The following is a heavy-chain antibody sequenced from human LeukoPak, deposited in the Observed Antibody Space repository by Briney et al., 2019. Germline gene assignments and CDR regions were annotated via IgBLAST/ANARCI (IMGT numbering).Heavy chain of an antibody. J-gene: IGHJ4*02. CDR1: GGTFSSYA. CDR3: ARVHSGYDLGY. Sequence: ASVKVSCKASGGTFSSYAISWVRQAPGQGLEWMGWISAYNGNTNYAQKLQGRVTMTTDTSTSTAYMELRSLRSDDTAVYYCARVHSGYDLGYWGQGTLVTVSS. CDR2: ISAYNGNT. D-gene: IGHD5-12*01. V-gene: IGHV1-18*01.